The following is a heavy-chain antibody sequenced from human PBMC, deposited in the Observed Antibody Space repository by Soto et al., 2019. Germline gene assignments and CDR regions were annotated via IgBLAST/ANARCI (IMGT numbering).Heavy chain of an antibody. Sequence: SETLSLTCTVSGGSISSYYWSWIRQPPGKGLEWIGYIYYSGSTNYNPSLKSRVTISVDTSKNQFSLKLSSVTAADTAVYYCARDRVVRGVISDALYYYYGMDVWGQGTTVTVSS. CDR2: IYYSGST. CDR1: GGSISSYY. J-gene: IGHJ6*02. D-gene: IGHD3-10*01. V-gene: IGHV4-59*01. CDR3: ARDRVVRGVISDALYYYYGMDV.